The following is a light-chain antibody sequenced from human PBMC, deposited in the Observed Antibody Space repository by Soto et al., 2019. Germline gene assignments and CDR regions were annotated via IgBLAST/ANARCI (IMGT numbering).Light chain of an antibody. CDR2: KVS. J-gene: IGKJ1*01. CDR1: QSLAYNDGNTY. CDR3: MQGTHWPRT. V-gene: IGKV2-30*01. Sequence: VVMTQSPLSLPVTLGQPASISCNSSQSLAYNDGNTYLNWFQQRPGQSPRRLIYKVSNRDSGVPNRFSGSGSGTDFTLKISRVEAEYVGVYYCMQGTHWPRTFGQGTKVEIK.